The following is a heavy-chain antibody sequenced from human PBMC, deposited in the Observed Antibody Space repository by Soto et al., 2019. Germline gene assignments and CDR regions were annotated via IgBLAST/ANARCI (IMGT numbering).Heavy chain of an antibody. CDR3: ARDLSDFWSGYYTGIIFGY. J-gene: IGHJ4*02. Sequence: ASVKVSCKASGYTFTSYAMHWVRQAPGQRLEWMGWINAGNGNTKYSQKFQGRVTITRDTSASTAYMELSSLRSEDTAVYYCARDLSDFWSGYYTGIIFGYWAQGTLVPVSS. CDR1: GYTFTSYA. D-gene: IGHD3-3*01. CDR2: INAGNGNT. V-gene: IGHV1-3*01.